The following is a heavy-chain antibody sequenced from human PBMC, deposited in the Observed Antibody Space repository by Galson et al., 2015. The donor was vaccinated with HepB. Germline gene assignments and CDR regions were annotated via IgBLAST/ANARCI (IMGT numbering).Heavy chain of an antibody. CDR3: YSRHRGESDY. D-gene: IGHD2-21*01. CDR2: MKNRAQSDTI. J-gene: IGHJ4*02. V-gene: IGHV3-72*01. CDR1: GFRFSDYY. Sequence: SLRLSCAASGFRFSDYYMAWIRQAPGKGLEWVGRMKNRAQSDTIEYAASVRGRFTVSRDDSKNSVYLQMNKLQIEDTDLYYCYSRHRGESDYWGQGTLVTVSS.